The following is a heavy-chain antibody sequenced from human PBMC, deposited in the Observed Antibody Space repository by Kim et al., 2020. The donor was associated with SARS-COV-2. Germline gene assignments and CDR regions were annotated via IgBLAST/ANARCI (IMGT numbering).Heavy chain of an antibody. Sequence: YAPKFQGRVTATRDTSINTAYMELTRLTSDDTAVYYGAREVQHSNSFDYWGQGTLVTVSS. J-gene: IGHJ4*02. D-gene: IGHD2-21*01. V-gene: IGHV1-2*02. CDR3: AREVQHSNSFDY.